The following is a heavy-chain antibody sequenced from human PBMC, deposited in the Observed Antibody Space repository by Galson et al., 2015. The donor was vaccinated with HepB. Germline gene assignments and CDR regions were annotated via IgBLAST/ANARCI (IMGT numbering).Heavy chain of an antibody. D-gene: IGHD3-10*01. J-gene: IGHJ6*02. CDR2: IYSDGTT. Sequence: SLRLSCAVSGFIVSYNYMTWVRQAPGKGLECVSVIYSDGTTYYADSVKGRFTISRDNSKNTVFLQMNSLRAEDTAVYYCARDSRSTTVRGVTIRETIHYYYGMDVWGQGTTVTVSS. V-gene: IGHV3-53*01. CDR3: ARDSRSTTVRGVTIRETIHYYYGMDV. CDR1: GFIVSYNY.